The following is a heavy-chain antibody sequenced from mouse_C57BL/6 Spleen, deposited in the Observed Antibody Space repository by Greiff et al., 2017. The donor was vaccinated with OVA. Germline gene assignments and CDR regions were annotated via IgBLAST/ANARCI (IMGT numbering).Heavy chain of an antibody. J-gene: IGHJ2*01. CDR3: ARDDYGYKGYFDY. Sequence: QVQLQQPGAELVKPGASVKKSCKASGYTFTSYWITWVKQRTGQGLEWIGDIYPGSGSTNYNEKFKSKATLAVDTSSSTAYMQLSSLTSEDSAVYYCARDDYGYKGYFDYWGQGTTLTVSS. V-gene: IGHV1-55*01. CDR1: GYTFTSYW. D-gene: IGHD2-2*01. CDR2: IYPGSGST.